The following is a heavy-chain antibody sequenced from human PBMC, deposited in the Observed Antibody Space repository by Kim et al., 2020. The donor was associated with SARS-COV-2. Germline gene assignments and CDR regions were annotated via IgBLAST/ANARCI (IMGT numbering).Heavy chain of an antibody. J-gene: IGHJ4*02. CDR3: ARDRSTFFDY. CDR2: LWSDGSNT. CDR1: GFTFSSFG. D-gene: IGHD1-26*01. V-gene: IGHV3-33*01. Sequence: GGSLRLSCATSGFTFSSFGMNWVRQPPGKGLQWVARLWSDGSNTYYTDSVKGRFTISRDDSKDTLYLQMNNLRADDTAVYFCARDRSTFFDYWGQGILVTVSS.